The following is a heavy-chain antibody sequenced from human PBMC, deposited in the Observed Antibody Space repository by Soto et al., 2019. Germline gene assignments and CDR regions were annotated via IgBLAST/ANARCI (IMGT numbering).Heavy chain of an antibody. V-gene: IGHV4-59*12. CDR2: MYYSGTT. D-gene: IGHD5-18*01. CDR3: ARDLGGNTYGYFDY. CDR1: GVSISSSY. J-gene: IGHJ4*02. Sequence: SETLSLTCSVSGVSISSSYWNWIRQPPGKPLEWIGYMYYSGTTNYNPSLKSRVTISVDTSKSQFSLYLNSVTAADTAVYYCARDLGGNTYGYFDYWGQGTLVTVSS.